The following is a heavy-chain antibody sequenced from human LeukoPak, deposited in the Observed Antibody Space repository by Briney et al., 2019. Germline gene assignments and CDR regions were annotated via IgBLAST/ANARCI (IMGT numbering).Heavy chain of an antibody. D-gene: IGHD3-22*01. CDR3: ARRFTMIVVIPEDYFDY. CDR1: GGSISSSSYY. V-gene: IGHV4-39*01. Sequence: SETLSLTCTVSGGSISSSSYYWGWIRQPPGKRLEWIGSIYYSGSTYYNPSLKSRVTISVDTSKNQFSLKLSSVTAADTAVYYCARRFTMIVVIPEDYFDYWGQGTLVTVSS. CDR2: IYYSGST. J-gene: IGHJ4*02.